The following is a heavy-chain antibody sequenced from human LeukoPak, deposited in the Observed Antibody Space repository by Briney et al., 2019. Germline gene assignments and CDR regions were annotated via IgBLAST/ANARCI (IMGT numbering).Heavy chain of an antibody. CDR1: GYTFSGYY. CDR2: IKPDSGNT. Sequence: ASVKVSCKASGYTFSGYYIHWVRQAPGQGLEWMGLIKPDSGNTKYPQKFQGRVIMTRDTSITTAYMELNRLTSDDTAVYYCVRDRPHNWFDPWGQGTLVTVSS. J-gene: IGHJ5*02. CDR3: VRDRPHNWFDP. V-gene: IGHV1-2*02.